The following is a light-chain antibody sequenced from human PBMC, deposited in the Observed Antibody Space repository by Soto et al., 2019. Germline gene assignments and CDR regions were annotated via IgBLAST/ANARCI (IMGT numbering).Light chain of an antibody. CDR1: QSVSSRN. V-gene: IGKV3-20*01. J-gene: IGKJ2*01. Sequence: EIVLTQSPGTVSLSPGERATLSCRASQSVSSRNLAWYRQKPGQAPSLLIFGASNRATGIPDRFSGRGSGTDFTLTIRRLEPEDCAVYYCLRYGDSPPAYTVGQGTKLEIK. CDR2: GAS. CDR3: LRYGDSPPAYT.